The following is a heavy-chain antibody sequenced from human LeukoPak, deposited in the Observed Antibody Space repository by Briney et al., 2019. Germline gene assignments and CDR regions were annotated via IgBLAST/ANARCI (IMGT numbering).Heavy chain of an antibody. D-gene: IGHD3-22*01. J-gene: IGHJ4*02. Sequence: SETLSLTCTLSGGIISSYYWSWIRQPPGKVPEWIGYFYYRGSANYTPSLKSRVTISVDTSKSQFSLKLSPVTAADTAVYYCAKTRGSGYFDYWGQGTLITVSS. V-gene: IGHV4-59*01. CDR1: GGIISSYY. CDR3: AKTRGSGYFDY. CDR2: FYYRGSA.